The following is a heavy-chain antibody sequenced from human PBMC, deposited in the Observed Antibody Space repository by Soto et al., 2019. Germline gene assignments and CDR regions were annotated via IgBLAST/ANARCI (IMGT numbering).Heavy chain of an antibody. CDR1: GASISSSYW. CDR3: TTMPPRIVVKVTEIPT. J-gene: IGHJ5*02. CDR2: IYHTGTT. D-gene: IGHD2-15*01. V-gene: IGHV4-4*02. Sequence: QVQLRESGPGLVKPSGTLSLTCVVSGASISSSYWWTWVRQTPGKRLEWIGQIYHTGTTNYNPSLESRGPMSVAKSNNAFSLTLTSVSAADTAVYYCTTMPPRIVVKVTEIPTWGRGTLVTVSS.